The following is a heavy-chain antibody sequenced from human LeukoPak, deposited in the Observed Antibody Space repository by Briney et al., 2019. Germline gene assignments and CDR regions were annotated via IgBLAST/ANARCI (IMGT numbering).Heavy chain of an antibody. Sequence: GSLRLSCAASGFTISNYWMHWVRQAPGKGLVWVSRINNDGSTTTYADSVRGRFTISRDNAKNTLYLQMNSLRAEDTAVYYCAREFYYYYMDVWGKGTTVTVSS. V-gene: IGHV3-74*01. CDR2: INNDGSTT. CDR1: GFTISNYW. CDR3: AREFYYYYMDV. J-gene: IGHJ6*03.